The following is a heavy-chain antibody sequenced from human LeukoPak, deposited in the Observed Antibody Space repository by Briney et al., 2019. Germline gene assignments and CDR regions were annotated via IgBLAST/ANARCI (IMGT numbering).Heavy chain of an antibody. CDR3: AKDAGYSSSWYQGQS. J-gene: IGHJ5*02. CDR1: GFTFSSYG. D-gene: IGHD6-13*01. Sequence: GGSLRLSCAASGFTFSSYGMHWDRQAPGKGLEWVAVISYDGSNKYYADSVKGRFTISRDNSKNTLYLQMNSLRAEDTAVYYCAKDAGYSSSWYQGQSWGQGTLVTVSS. V-gene: IGHV3-30*18. CDR2: ISYDGSNK.